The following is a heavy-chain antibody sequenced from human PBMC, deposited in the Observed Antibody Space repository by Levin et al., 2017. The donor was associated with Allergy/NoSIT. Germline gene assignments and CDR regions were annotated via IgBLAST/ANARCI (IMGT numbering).Heavy chain of an antibody. CDR1: GFRFSGHY. D-gene: IGHD2-21*01. CDR3: VRESNSLDY. V-gene: IGHV3-74*01. CDR2: IKNEGTTK. Sequence: GGSLRLSCAASGFRFSGHYMHWVRQAPGKGLEWVSHIKNEGTTKRYADFAKGRFTISRDNVNDMLYLQMNSLRVEDTAIYYCVRESNSLDYWSQGTQVTVSS. J-gene: IGHJ4*02.